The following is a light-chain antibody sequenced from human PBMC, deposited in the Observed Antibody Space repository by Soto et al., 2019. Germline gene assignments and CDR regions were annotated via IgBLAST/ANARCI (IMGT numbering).Light chain of an antibody. J-gene: IGLJ1*01. CDR2: DVS. Sequence: QSALTQPRSVSGSPGQSVTISCTGSSSEVGGYNYVSWYQQHPGKAPKLMIYDVSKRPSGVPDRFSGSKSGNTSSLTISGLHADDEAYYCCCSYAGSYTYVFGTGTKVTVL. CDR3: CSYAGSYTYV. V-gene: IGLV2-11*01. CDR1: SSEVGGYNY.